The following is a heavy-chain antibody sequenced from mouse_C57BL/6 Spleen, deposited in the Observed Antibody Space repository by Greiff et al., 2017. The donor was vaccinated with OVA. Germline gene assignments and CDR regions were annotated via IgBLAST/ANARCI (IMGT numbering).Heavy chain of an antibody. D-gene: IGHD4-1*02. Sequence: QVQLQQPGAELVMPGASVKLSCKASGYTFTSYWMHWVKQRPGQGLEWIGELDPSDSYTNYNQKFKGKSTLTVDKSSSTAYMQLSSLTSEDSAVYYCARATGTGYAMDYWGQGTSVTGSS. J-gene: IGHJ4*01. CDR2: LDPSDSYT. V-gene: IGHV1-69*01. CDR1: GYTFTSYW. CDR3: ARATGTGYAMDY.